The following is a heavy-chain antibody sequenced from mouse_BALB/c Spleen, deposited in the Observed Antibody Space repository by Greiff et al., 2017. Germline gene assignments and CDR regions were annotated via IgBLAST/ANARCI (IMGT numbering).Heavy chain of an antibody. CDR1: GYTFTSYT. J-gene: IGHJ2*01. CDR2: INPSSGYT. V-gene: IGHV1-4*01. Sequence: QVQLKESGAELARPGASVKMSCKASGYTFTSYTMHWVKQRPGQGLEWIGYINPSSGYTNYNQKFKDKATLTADKSSSTAYMQLSSLTSEDSAVYYCARYDHYYGYIDYWGQGTTLTVSS. D-gene: IGHD1-2*01. CDR3: ARYDHYYGYIDY.